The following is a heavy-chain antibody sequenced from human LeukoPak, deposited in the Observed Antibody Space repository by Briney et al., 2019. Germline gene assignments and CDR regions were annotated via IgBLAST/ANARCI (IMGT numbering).Heavy chain of an antibody. V-gene: IGHV3-23*01. J-gene: IGHJ4*02. CDR3: AEDSGDILTFDY. CDR2: ISGSGGST. CDR1: GFTFSSYA. Sequence: GGSLRLSCAASGFTFSSYAMSWVRQAPGKGLEWVSAISGSGGSTYYADSVKGRFTISRDNSKNTLYLQMNSLRAEDTAVYYCAEDSGDILTFDYWGQGTLVTVSS. D-gene: IGHD3-9*01.